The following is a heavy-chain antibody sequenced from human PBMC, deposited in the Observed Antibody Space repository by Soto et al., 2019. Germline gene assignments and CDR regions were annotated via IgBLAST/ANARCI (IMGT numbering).Heavy chain of an antibody. CDR2: ISSSSSTI. CDR1: GFTFSSYS. J-gene: IGHJ4*02. V-gene: IGHV3-48*01. CDR3: ARGTLTYYDFWSGYPLDY. D-gene: IGHD3-3*01. Sequence: GGSLRLSCAASGFTFSSYSMNWVRQAPGKGLEWVSYISSSSSTIYYADSVKGRFTISRDNAKNSLYLQMNSLRAEDTAVYYCARGTLTYYDFWSGYPLDYWAREPWSPSPQ.